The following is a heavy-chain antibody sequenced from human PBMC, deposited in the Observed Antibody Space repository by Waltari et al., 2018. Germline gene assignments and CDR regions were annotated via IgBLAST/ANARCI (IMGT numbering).Heavy chain of an antibody. CDR3: ARVNSNYVNWFDP. V-gene: IGHV3-20*04. Sequence: EEQLVESGGGVVRPGGSLRLSCAASGFPFDHYAMAWVRPAPGKGLEWGSGINWDGSSTGYADSVKGRFTISRDNAKNSLHLHVNSLTAEDTAFYYCARVNSNYVNWFDPWGQGTLVIVSS. D-gene: IGHD4-4*01. CDR2: INWDGSST. CDR1: GFPFDHYA. J-gene: IGHJ5*02.